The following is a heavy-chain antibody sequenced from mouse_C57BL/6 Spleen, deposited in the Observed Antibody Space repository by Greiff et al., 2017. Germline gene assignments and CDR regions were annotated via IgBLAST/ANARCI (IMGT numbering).Heavy chain of an antibody. CDR1: GYTFTSYW. D-gene: IGHD2-5*01. CDR3: ARLGSNSLSY. V-gene: IGHV1-52*01. CDR2: IDPSDSET. J-gene: IGHJ3*01. Sequence: QVQLKQPGAELVRPGSSVKLSCKASGYTFTSYWMHWVKQRPIQGLEWIGNIDPSDSETHYNQKFKDKATLTVDKSSSTAYMQLSSLTSEDSAVYYCARLGSNSLSYWGQGTLVTVSA.